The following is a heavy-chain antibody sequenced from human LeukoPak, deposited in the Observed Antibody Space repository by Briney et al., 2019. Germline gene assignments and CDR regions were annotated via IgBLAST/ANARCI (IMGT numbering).Heavy chain of an antibody. CDR2: INPSGGAT. CDR1: GYTFTSYY. Sequence: ASVKVSCKASGYTFTSYYMHWVRQAPGQGLEWMGIINPSGGATTYAQKFQGRVTMTRDMSTSTVYMELSSLSSQDTAVYYCARLEPSLRGSTFDYWGQGTLVTVSS. J-gene: IGHJ4*02. CDR3: ARLEPSLRGSTFDY. D-gene: IGHD5/OR15-5a*01. V-gene: IGHV1-46*01.